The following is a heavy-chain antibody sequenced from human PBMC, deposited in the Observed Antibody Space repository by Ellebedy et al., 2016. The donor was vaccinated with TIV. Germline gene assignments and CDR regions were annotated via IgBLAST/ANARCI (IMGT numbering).Heavy chain of an antibody. D-gene: IGHD2-15*01. V-gene: IGHV4-4*02. CDR3: ARAEREGYCSGGSCSTWFDP. CDR1: GGSISSSNW. Sequence: SETLSLXCAVSGGSISSSNWWSWVRQPPGKGLEWIGYIDYSGSTYYNPSLKSRLKISVDTSKNQFSLRLSSVTAADTAVYYCARAEREGYCSGGSCSTWFDPWGQGTLVTVSS. J-gene: IGHJ5*02. CDR2: IDYSGST.